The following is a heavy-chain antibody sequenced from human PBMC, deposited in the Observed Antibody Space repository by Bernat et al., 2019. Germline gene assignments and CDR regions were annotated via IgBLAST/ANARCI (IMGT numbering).Heavy chain of an antibody. CDR3: AKDSGGYCSGGSCYSLRFDY. CDR1: GFTFSSYA. V-gene: IGHV3-23*01. J-gene: IGHJ4*02. D-gene: IGHD2-15*01. Sequence: EVQLLESGGGLVQPGGSLRLSCAASGFTFSSYAMSWVRQAPGKGLEWVSAINGSGGSTYYADSVKGRFTISRDNSKNTLYLQMNSLRAEDTAVYYCAKDSGGYCSGGSCYSLRFDYWGQGTLVTVSS. CDR2: INGSGGST.